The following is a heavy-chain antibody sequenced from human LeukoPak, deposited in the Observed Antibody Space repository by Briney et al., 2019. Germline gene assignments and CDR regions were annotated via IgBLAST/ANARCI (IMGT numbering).Heavy chain of an antibody. CDR3: AKDPHHGAIDY. CDR1: GFTFSSYA. CDR2: ITGSGGGT. J-gene: IGHJ4*02. V-gene: IGHV3-23*01. D-gene: IGHD4-17*01. Sequence: GGSLRLSCAASGFTFSSYAMSLVRQAPGKGLEWVSAITGSGGGTYYADSVKGRSTISRDKSKNTLYLQMNSLRAEDTAVYYCAKDPHHGAIDYWGQGTLVTVSS.